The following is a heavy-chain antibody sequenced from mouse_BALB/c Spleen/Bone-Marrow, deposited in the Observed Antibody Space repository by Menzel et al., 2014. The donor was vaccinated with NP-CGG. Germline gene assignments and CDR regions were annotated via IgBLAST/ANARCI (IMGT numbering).Heavy chain of an antibody. Sequence: VQLQQSGSELVKPGASVKMSCKASGYTFTDYYMKWVKQSHGESLEWIGDINPINGDTFYNQKFKGKATLTVDKSSSTAYMQLDSLTSEDSAVYYCAMGVRLYWYFDVWGAGTTVTVSS. CDR2: INPINGDT. V-gene: IGHV1-26*01. CDR1: GYTFTDYY. J-gene: IGHJ1*01. D-gene: IGHD2-14*01. CDR3: AMGVRLYWYFDV.